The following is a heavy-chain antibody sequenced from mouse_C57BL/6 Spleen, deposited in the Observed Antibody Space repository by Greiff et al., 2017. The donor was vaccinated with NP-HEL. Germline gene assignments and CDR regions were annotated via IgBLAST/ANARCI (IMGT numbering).Heavy chain of an antibody. Sequence: DVKLVESGGGLVKPGGSLKLSCAASGFTFSDYGMHWVRQAPEKGLEWVAYISSGSSTIYYADTVKGRFTISRDNAKNTLFLQMTSLRSEDTAMYYCAREGLLLPFAYWGQGTLVTVSA. V-gene: IGHV5-17*01. D-gene: IGHD2-3*01. CDR1: GFTFSDYG. CDR3: AREGLLLPFAY. J-gene: IGHJ3*01. CDR2: ISSGSSTI.